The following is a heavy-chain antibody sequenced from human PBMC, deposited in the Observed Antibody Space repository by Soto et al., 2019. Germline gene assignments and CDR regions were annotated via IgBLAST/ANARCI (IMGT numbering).Heavy chain of an antibody. CDR2: IWYDGSNK. D-gene: IGHD3-10*01. Sequence: QVQLVESGGGVVQPGRSLRLSCAASGFTFSSYGMHWVRQAPGKGLEWVAVIWYDGSNKYYADSVKGRFTISRDNSKNTLYLQMNSLRAEDTAVYYCARDLGFGPRTPDYWGQGTLVTVSS. CDR3: ARDLGFGPRTPDY. J-gene: IGHJ4*02. V-gene: IGHV3-33*01. CDR1: GFTFSSYG.